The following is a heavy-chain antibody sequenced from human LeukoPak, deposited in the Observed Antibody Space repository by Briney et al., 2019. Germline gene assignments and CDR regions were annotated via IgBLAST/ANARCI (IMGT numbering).Heavy chain of an antibody. J-gene: IGHJ4*02. CDR3: ARVGSTYYFDY. V-gene: IGHV3-30*04. CDR1: GFTFSSYA. Sequence: GGSLRLSCAASGFTFSSYAMHWVRQAPGKGLEWVAVISYDGSNKYYADSVKGRFTISRDNSKNTLYLQMNSLRAEDTAVYYCARVGSTYYFDYWGQGTLVTVSS. CDR2: ISYDGSNK.